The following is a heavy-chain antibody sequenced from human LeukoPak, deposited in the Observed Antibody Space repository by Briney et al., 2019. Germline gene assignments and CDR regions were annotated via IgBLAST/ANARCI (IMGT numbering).Heavy chain of an antibody. CDR3: AAIDYYDSSGYYSGDAFDI. V-gene: IGHV4-4*02. Sequence: PSGTLSLTCAVSGGSISSSNWWCWVRQPPGKGLEWSGVIYHSGSTNYNPSLKSRVTISVDKSKNQFSLKLSSVTAADTAVYYCAAIDYYDSSGYYSGDAFDIWGQGTMVTVSS. CDR2: IYHSGST. CDR1: GGSISSSNW. D-gene: IGHD3-22*01. J-gene: IGHJ3*02.